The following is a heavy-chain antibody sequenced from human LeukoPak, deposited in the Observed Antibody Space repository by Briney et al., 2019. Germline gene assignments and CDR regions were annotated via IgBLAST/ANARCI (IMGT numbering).Heavy chain of an antibody. CDR1: GFTFSSYA. V-gene: IGHV3-64*01. D-gene: IGHD3-10*01. Sequence: GGSLRLSCAASGFTFSSYAMHWVRQAPGKGLEYVSAISSNGGSTYYANSVKGRFTISRDNSKNTLYLQMNSLRAEDTAVYYCAKAPGYFYYGSSHYMDVWGKGTTVTVSS. CDR3: AKAPGYFYYGSSHYMDV. J-gene: IGHJ6*03. CDR2: ISSNGGST.